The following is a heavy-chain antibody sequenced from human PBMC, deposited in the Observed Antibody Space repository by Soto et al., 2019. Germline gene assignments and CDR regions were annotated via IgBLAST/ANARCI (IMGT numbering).Heavy chain of an antibody. CDR2: ISCSDNRT. CDR1: GFTFSSYA. J-gene: IGHJ6*01. CDR3: APMGV. V-gene: IGHV3-23*01. Sequence: LRLSCAACGFTFSSYAMSWVRQAQGKGLEWVSAISCSDNRTYYADPVKGRFTISSYNSKNTLYLQMSSLRADHTAVYYCAPMGVGGQGTTVTVYS.